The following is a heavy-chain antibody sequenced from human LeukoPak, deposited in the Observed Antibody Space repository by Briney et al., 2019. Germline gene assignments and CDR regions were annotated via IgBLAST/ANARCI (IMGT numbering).Heavy chain of an antibody. V-gene: IGHV4-34*01. D-gene: IGHD2-15*01. CDR3: ARDQPRYCSGGSCYSKQDY. CDR2: INHSGST. Sequence: SETLSLTCALYGGSFSGYYWSWIRQPPGKGLEWIGEINHSGSTNYNPSLKSRVTISVDTSKNQFSLKLSSVTAADTAVYYCARDQPRYCSGGSCYSKQDYWGQGTLVTVSS. CDR1: GGSFSGYY. J-gene: IGHJ4*02.